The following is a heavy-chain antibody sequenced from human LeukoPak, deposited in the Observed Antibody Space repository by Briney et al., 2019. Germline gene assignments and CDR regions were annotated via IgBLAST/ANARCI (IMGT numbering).Heavy chain of an antibody. D-gene: IGHD3-22*01. CDR2: IYTSGST. Sequence: SETLSLTCTVSGGSISSYYWSWIRQPAGKGLEWIGRIYTSGSTNYHPSLKSRVTMSVDTSKNQFSLKLSSVTAADTAVYYCARVDYDSSGYLEPDAFDIWGQGTMVTVSS. CDR1: GGSISSYY. J-gene: IGHJ3*02. CDR3: ARVDYDSSGYLEPDAFDI. V-gene: IGHV4-4*07.